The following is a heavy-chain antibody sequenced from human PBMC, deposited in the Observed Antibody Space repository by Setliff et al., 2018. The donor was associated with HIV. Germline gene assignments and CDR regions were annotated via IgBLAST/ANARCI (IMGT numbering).Heavy chain of an antibody. D-gene: IGHD2-2*01. CDR3: ARGDIIAVPAAIDMDV. V-gene: IGHV1-2*02. CDR2: INPNSGCT. CDR1: GYTFSGYY. Sequence: ASVKVSCKASGYTFSGYYMHWVRQAPGQGLEWMGWINPNSGCTNYAQKFQGRVTMTRDTSISTAYMELSRLRSDDTAVYYCARGDIIAVPAAIDMDVWGKGTTVTSP. J-gene: IGHJ6*03.